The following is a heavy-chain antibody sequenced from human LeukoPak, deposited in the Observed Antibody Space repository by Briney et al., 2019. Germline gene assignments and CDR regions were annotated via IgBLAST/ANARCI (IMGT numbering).Heavy chain of an antibody. J-gene: IGHJ4*02. CDR2: IWYDGSNK. D-gene: IGHD6-19*01. CDR1: GFTLSSYG. V-gene: IGHV3-33*01. Sequence: GRSLRLSCAASGFTLSSYGMHWVRQAPGKGLEWVAVIWYDGSNKYYADSVKGRFTISRDNSKNTLYLQMNSLRAEDTAVYYCAGSIAVAGTIDYWGQGTLVTVSS. CDR3: AGSIAVAGTIDY.